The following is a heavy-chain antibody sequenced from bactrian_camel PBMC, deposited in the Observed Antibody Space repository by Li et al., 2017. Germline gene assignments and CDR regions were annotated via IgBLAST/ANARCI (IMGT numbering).Heavy chain of an antibody. V-gene: IGHV3S63*01. Sequence: HVQLVESGGGSVQAGGSLTLSCAVSGYSIDKEGCLAWFRHAPGKDREDIAALYVRSDPNYNGASYVDSVEGRFTISQDFAKKTVYLQMNNLGPEDSAIYYCGADRSYECYSGSFPGPTSFGYWGQGTQVTVS. D-gene: IGHD3*01. J-gene: IGHJ6*01. CDR1: GYSIDKEG. CDR2: VRSDPNYNGA. CDR3: GADRSYECYSGSFPGPTSFGY.